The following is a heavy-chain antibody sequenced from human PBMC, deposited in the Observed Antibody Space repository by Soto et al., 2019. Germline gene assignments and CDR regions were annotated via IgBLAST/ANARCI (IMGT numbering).Heavy chain of an antibody. CDR1: VFTFSSYG. J-gene: IGHJ4*02. D-gene: IGHD3-3*01. Sequence: GGSLRLSCAASVFTFSSYGMHWVRQAPGKGLEWVAVIWYDGSNKYYADSVKGRFTISRDNSKNTLYLQMNSLRAEDTAVYYCARDPSDFWSGYGYFDYWGQGTLVTVSS. V-gene: IGHV3-33*01. CDR3: ARDPSDFWSGYGYFDY. CDR2: IWYDGSNK.